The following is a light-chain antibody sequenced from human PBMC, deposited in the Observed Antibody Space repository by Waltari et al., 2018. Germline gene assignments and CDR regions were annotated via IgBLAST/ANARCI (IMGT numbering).Light chain of an antibody. CDR2: KAN. CDR3: ALYMGSGIWV. CDR1: SGSLSTTSY. V-gene: IGLV8-61*01. Sequence: TVVTQEPSLSVSPGGTVTLTCALSSGSLSTTSYATWYQQTPGQAPRTLVYKANARSSGVPYRFSGSILGNTAALTITGAQADDESDYYCALYMGSGIWVFGGGTRLTVL. J-gene: IGLJ3*02.